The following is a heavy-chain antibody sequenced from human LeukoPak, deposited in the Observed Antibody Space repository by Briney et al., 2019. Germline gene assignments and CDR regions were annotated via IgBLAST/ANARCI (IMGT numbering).Heavy chain of an antibody. J-gene: IGHJ4*02. CDR1: GFTFSSYT. V-gene: IGHV3-21*01. CDR2: ISSSSSYI. D-gene: IGHD4-17*01. Sequence: GGSLRLSCAASGFTFSSYTMNWVRQAPGKGLEWVSSISSSSSYIYYADSVKGRFTISRDNAKNSLYLQMNSLRAEDTAVYYCARADGDYVGADYWGQGTLVTVSS. CDR3: ARADGDYVGADY.